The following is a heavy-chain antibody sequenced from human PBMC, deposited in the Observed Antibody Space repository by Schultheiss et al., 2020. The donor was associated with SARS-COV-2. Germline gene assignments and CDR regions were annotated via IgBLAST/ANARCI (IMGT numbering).Heavy chain of an antibody. CDR3: ARVNYYGSGSYLGYYYYGMDV. CDR2: INHSGRA. J-gene: IGHJ6*02. Sequence: SETLSLTCAVSGGSFSRYYWTWIRQPPGKGLEWICEINHSGRAIYNPSLEGRVTISLHTSKNQFSLKLSSVTAADTAVYYCARVNYYGSGSYLGYYYYGMDVWGQGTTVTVSS. V-gene: IGHV4-34*01. D-gene: IGHD3-10*01. CDR1: GGSFSRYY.